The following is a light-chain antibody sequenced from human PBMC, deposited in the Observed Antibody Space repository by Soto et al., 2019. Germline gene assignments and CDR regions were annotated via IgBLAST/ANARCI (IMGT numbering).Light chain of an antibody. Sequence: QSDLTQPASVSGSPGQSITISCTGSSSDVGAYNYVSWYQQHPGKAPRLMIYEVTNRPSGVSNRFSGSKSGNTASLTISGLRAEDEADYYCSSYTSGSTLVVFGGGTKVTVL. CDR3: SSYTSGSTLVV. V-gene: IGLV2-14*01. CDR1: SSDVGAYNY. CDR2: EVT. J-gene: IGLJ2*01.